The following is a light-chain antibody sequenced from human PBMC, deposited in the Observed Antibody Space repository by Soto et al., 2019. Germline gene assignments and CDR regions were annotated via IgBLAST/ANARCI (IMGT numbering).Light chain of an antibody. CDR2: DAS. V-gene: IGKV3-11*01. CDR3: QQRNNWPPAT. Sequence: EIVLTQSPATLALSPGERATLSCRASQSVGRHLAWYHQKPGQAPRLLIYDASNRATGVPARFSGSGSGTDFPLSISSLEPEDFAVYYCQQRNNWPPATFGGGTKVEIK. J-gene: IGKJ4*01. CDR1: QSVGRH.